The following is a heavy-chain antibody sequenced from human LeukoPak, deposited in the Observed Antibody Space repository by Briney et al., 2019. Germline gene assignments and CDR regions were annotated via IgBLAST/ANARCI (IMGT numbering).Heavy chain of an antibody. V-gene: IGHV3-21*04. CDR1: GFTFSSYS. J-gene: IGHJ3*02. CDR2: ISSSSSYI. Sequence: GGSLRLSCAASGFTFSSYSMNWVRQAPGKGLEWVSSISSSSSYIYYADSVKGRFTISRDNAKNSLYLQMNSLRAEDTAVYYCAKDRRDGYLGDAFDIWGQGTPVTVSS. CDR3: AKDRRDGYLGDAFDI. D-gene: IGHD5-24*01.